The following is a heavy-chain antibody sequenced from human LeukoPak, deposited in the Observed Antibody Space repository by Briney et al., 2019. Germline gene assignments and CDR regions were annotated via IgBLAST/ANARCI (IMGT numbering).Heavy chain of an antibody. CDR3: ARGGLELTLNNWFDP. CDR2: ISAYNSNT. J-gene: IGHJ5*02. Sequence: ASVKVSCKASGYTFTSYGISWVRQAPGQGLEWMGWISAYNSNTNYAQKLQGRVTMTTDTSTSTAYMELRSLRSDDTAVYYCARGGLELTLNNWFDPWGQGTLVTVSS. CDR1: GYTFTSYG. D-gene: IGHD1-7*01. V-gene: IGHV1-18*01.